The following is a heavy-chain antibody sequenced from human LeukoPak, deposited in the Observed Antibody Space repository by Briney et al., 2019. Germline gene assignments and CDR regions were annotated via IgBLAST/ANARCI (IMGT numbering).Heavy chain of an antibody. D-gene: IGHD3-10*01. CDR2: ICPGDSDT. J-gene: IGHJ4*02. V-gene: IGHV5-51*01. CDR1: GYSFTNYW. CDR3: ARLGPGGSGSYLANDY. Sequence: GESLKISCKGSGYSFTNYWIGWVRQMPGKGLEWMGIICPGDSDTRYSPSFQGQVTISADKSISTAYLQLNSLKASDTAMYYCARLGPGGSGSYLANDYWGQGTLVTVSS.